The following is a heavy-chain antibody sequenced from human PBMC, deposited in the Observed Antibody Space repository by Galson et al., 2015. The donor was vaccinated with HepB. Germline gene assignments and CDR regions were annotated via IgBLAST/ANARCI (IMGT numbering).Heavy chain of an antibody. V-gene: IGHV3-30*04. J-gene: IGHJ3*02. Sequence: LRLSCAASGFTFSSYAMHWVRQAPGKGLEWVAVISYDGSNKYYADSVKGRFTISRDNSKNTLYLQMNSLRAEDTAVYYCARDLSRYFDWFPDAFDIWGQGAMVTVSS. CDR3: ARDLSRYFDWFPDAFDI. CDR2: ISYDGSNK. CDR1: GFTFSSYA. D-gene: IGHD3-9*01.